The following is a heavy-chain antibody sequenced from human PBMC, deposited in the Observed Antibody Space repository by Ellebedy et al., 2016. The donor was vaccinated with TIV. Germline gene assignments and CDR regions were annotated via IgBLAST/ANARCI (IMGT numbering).Heavy chain of an antibody. Sequence: PGGSLRLSCAASGFIVSSNYMSWVRQAPGKGLEWVSAIGGAGGGTSHADFVKGRLTISRDNSKNTLYLEMNSLRAEDTAVYYCASHLSSGYYVYWGQGTLVTVSS. V-gene: IGHV3-23*01. CDR2: IGGAGGGT. J-gene: IGHJ4*02. CDR1: GFIVSSNY. D-gene: IGHD3-22*01. CDR3: ASHLSSGYYVY.